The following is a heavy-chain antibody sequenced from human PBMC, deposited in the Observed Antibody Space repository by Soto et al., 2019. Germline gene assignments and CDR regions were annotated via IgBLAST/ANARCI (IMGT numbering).Heavy chain of an antibody. CDR2: IYHSGST. V-gene: IGHV4-4*02. CDR3: ARETSSGWYYFDY. CDR1: GGSISSSNW. Sequence: SETLSLTCAVSGGSISSSNWWSWVRQPPGKGLEWIGEIYHSGSTNYNPSLKSRVTISVDKSKNQFSLKLSSVTAADTAVYYCARETSSGWYYFDYWGQGTLVTVSS. J-gene: IGHJ4*02. D-gene: IGHD6-19*01.